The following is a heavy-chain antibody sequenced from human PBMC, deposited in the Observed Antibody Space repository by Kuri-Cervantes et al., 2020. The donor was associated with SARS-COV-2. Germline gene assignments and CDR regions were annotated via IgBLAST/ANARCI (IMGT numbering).Heavy chain of an antibody. D-gene: IGHD6-19*01. J-gene: IGHJ4*02. Sequence: SVKVSCKASGYTFTSYYMHWVRQAPRQGLEWMGGIMPALGMPNYAQKFRDRVTITADTSTATAFLELSGLKSEDTALYYCASDGVSGSLSLDFWGQGTLVTVSS. CDR3: ASDGVSGSLSLDF. CDR2: IMPALGMP. V-gene: IGHV1-69*10. CDR1: GYTFTSYY.